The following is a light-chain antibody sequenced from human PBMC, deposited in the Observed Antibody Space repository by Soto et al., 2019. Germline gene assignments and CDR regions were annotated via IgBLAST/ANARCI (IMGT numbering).Light chain of an antibody. CDR1: QGLPPYKGKKL. V-gene: IGKV2-28*01. Sequence: DNVVAQSPISPPVHPGGPAPLPCRSCQGLPPYKGKKLLDWVLQKPGQSPQLLIYLGSNRASGVPDRFSGSGSGTEFTLKISRVEAEDVGVYYCMQALQAPPAFGQGTKVEIK. CDR2: LGS. CDR3: MQALQAPPA. J-gene: IGKJ1*01.